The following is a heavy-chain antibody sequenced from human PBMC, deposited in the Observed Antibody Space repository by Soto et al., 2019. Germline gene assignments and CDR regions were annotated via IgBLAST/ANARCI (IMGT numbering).Heavy chain of an antibody. J-gene: IGHJ4*02. CDR2: INPNSGGT. CDR1: GYTFTSYD. V-gene: IGHV1-2*04. Sequence: ASVKVSCKASGYTFTSYDINWVRQATGQGLEWMGWINPNSGGTNYAQKFQGWVTMTRDTSISTAYMELSRLRSDDTAVYYCARADYGDYASDYWGQGTLVTVSS. D-gene: IGHD4-17*01. CDR3: ARADYGDYASDY.